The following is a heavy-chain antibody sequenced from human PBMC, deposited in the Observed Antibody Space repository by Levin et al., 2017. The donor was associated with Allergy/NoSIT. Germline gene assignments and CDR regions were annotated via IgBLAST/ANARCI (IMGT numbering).Heavy chain of an antibody. J-gene: IGHJ6*02. Sequence: PGGSLRLSCAASGFTFSDHYMDWVRQAPGKGLEWVGRTRDKANSYTTEYAASVKGRFTISRDDSKNSLYLQMNSLKNEDTAVYYCASGGGPNNYQFGFDVWGQGTTVTVSS. CDR2: TRDKANSYTT. CDR3: ASGGGPNNYQFGFDV. V-gene: IGHV3-72*01. D-gene: IGHD2-15*01. CDR1: GFTFSDHY.